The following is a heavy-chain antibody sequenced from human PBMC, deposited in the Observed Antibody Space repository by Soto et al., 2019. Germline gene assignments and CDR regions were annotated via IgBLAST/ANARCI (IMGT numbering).Heavy chain of an antibody. CDR2: ISYDGSNK. V-gene: IGHV3-30*18. CDR3: AKTLTTPPT. CDR1: GFTFSSYG. D-gene: IGHD1-1*01. J-gene: IGHJ4*02. Sequence: QVQLVESGGGVVQPGRSLRLSCAASGFTFSSYGMHWVRQAPGKGLEWVAVISYDGSNKYYADSVKGRFTISRDNSKNPLYLQINTLRAGDPAVYYCAKTLTTPPTGGQGPLV.